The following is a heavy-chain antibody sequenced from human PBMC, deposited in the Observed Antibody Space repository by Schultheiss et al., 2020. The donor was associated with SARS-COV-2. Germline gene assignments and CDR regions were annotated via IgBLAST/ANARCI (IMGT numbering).Heavy chain of an antibody. J-gene: IGHJ4*02. CDR2: IYYSGST. CDR1: GGSISSYY. Sequence: SETLSLTCTVSGGSISSYYWSWIRQPPGKGLEWIGYIYYSGSTNYNPSLKSRVTISVDTSKNQFSLKLSSVTAADTAVYYCAREGDSSGRGGFDYWGQGTLVTVSS. V-gene: IGHV4-59*12. CDR3: AREGDSSGRGGFDY. D-gene: IGHD3-22*01.